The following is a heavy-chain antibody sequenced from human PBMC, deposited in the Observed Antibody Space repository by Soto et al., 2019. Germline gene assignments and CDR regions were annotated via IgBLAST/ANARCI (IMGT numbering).Heavy chain of an antibody. V-gene: IGHV2-5*02. CDR3: ARRVPCSGFWDVGWFYP. CDR2: IYWDNDR. Sequence: QITLKEAGPTLVEPTQTLTLTCSLSGFSLTNSGVGVGRFRQAPGKAVEGFGIIYWDNDRRYKPTLKNRLNITKDPPKNQVVLTMTYLEPVDTGTYYCARRVPCSGFWDVGWFYPWGQGTPVTVS. CDR1: GFSLTNSGVG. J-gene: IGHJ5*02. D-gene: IGHD1-26*01.